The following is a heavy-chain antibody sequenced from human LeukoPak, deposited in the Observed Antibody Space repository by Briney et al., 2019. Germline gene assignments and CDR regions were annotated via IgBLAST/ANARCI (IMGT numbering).Heavy chain of an antibody. Sequence: GGSLRLSCAASEFTFSSYAMTWVRQPPGKGLEWVSSITKDGSSTFYADSVKGRFTISRDNSKNTLYLQMNSLRAEDTAVYYCAKDNAWLSYYFDYWGQGTLVTVSS. D-gene: IGHD5-12*01. J-gene: IGHJ4*02. CDR1: EFTFSSYA. CDR3: AKDNAWLSYYFDY. V-gene: IGHV3-23*01. CDR2: ITKDGSST.